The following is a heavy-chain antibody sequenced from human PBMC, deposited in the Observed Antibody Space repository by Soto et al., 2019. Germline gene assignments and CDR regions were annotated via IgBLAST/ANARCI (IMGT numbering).Heavy chain of an antibody. CDR2: IYPGDSDT. CDR1: GYSFTSYW. J-gene: IGHJ6*02. CDR3: ARHGHYYGSGSSQDGMDV. Sequence: EVQLVQSGAEVKKPGESLKISCKGSGYSFTSYWIGWVRQMPGKGLEWMGIIYPGDSDTRYSPSFQGQVTISADKSISTAYLQWSSLKASDTAMYYCARHGHYYGSGSSQDGMDVWGQGTTVTVSS. V-gene: IGHV5-51*01. D-gene: IGHD3-10*01.